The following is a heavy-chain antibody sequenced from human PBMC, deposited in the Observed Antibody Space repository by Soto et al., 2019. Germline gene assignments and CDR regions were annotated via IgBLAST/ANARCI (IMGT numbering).Heavy chain of an antibody. J-gene: IGHJ2*01. CDR3: ARLRVGGNWYFDL. D-gene: IGHD1-26*01. CDR2: VSSTGSYT. Sequence: QMQLVEPGGGLVKPGGSLRLSCAASGFNFGDYYMSWIRQAPGKGLEWVSFVSSTGSYTKYSDSVGGRLTVSSDNGKNSLHLQLNSLRVEDTAVYYCARLRVGGNWYFDLWGRGTLVTVSS. CDR1: GFNFGDYY. V-gene: IGHV3-11*06.